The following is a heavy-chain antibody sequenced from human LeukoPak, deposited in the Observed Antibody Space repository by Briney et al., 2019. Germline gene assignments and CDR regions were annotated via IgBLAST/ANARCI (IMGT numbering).Heavy chain of an antibody. D-gene: IGHD3-3*01. CDR1: GFTFSSYA. CDR2: ISGSGGST. CDR3: ARDFYDFWSGYQIDY. Sequence: PGGSLRLSCAASGFTFSSYAMSWVRQAPGKGLEWVSAISGSGGSTYYADSVKGRFTISRDNSKNTLYLQMNRLRAEDTAVYYCARDFYDFWSGYQIDYWGQGTLVTVSS. V-gene: IGHV3-23*01. J-gene: IGHJ4*02.